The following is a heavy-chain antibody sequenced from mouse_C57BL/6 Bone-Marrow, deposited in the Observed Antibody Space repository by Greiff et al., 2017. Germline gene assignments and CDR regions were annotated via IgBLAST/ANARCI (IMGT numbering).Heavy chain of an antibody. V-gene: IGHV1-80*01. CDR3: ARGAY. CDR2: IFPDAGDT. CDR1: GYAFTSYW. J-gene: IGHJ3*01. Sequence: QVQLKESGAELVKPGASVKISCKASGYAFTSYWMNWVKRRPGKGLEWIGQIFPDAGDTNYNGKFKGKATLTADTSSSTAYMQLSSLTSEDSAVYFCARGAYWGQGTLVTVSA.